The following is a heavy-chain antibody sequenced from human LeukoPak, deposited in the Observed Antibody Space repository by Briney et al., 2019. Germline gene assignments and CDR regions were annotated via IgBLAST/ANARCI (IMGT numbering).Heavy chain of an antibody. CDR1: GFTVSSNY. CDR3: ARGGRPDY. V-gene: IGHV3-7*01. J-gene: IGHJ4*02. Sequence: GGSLRLSCAASGFTVSSNYMSWVRQAPGKGLECVANIKEDGREKYYVDSVKGRFTISRDNAKNSLYLQMSSLRAEDTAVYYCARGGRPDYWGQGTLVTVSS. CDR2: IKEDGREK. D-gene: IGHD3-10*01.